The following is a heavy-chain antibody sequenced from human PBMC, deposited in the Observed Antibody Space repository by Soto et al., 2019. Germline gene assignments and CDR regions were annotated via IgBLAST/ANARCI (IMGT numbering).Heavy chain of an antibody. CDR1: GGTFSSYT. Sequence: GASVKVSCKASGGTFSSYTISWVRQAPGQGLEWMGRIIPILGIANYAQKFQGRVTITADKSTSTAYMELSSLRSEDTAVYYCATAGSFRYSSSWYSDIWFDPWGKGTLVTVSS. CDR3: ATAGSFRYSSSWYSDIWFDP. V-gene: IGHV1-69*02. CDR2: IIPILGIA. J-gene: IGHJ5*02. D-gene: IGHD6-13*01.